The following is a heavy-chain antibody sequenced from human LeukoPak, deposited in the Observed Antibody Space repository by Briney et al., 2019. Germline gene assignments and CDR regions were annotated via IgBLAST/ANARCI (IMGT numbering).Heavy chain of an antibody. CDR2: INHSGST. V-gene: IGHV4-34*01. J-gene: IGHJ4*02. CDR3: ARGMKYDYVWGSYRISSYFDY. D-gene: IGHD3-16*02. Sequence: SETLSLTCAVYGGSFSGYYWSWIRQPSGKGLEWIGEINHSGSTNYNPSLKSRVTISVDTSKNQFSLKLSSVTAADTAVYYCARGMKYDYVWGSYRISSYFDYWGQGTLVTVSS. CDR1: GGSFSGYY.